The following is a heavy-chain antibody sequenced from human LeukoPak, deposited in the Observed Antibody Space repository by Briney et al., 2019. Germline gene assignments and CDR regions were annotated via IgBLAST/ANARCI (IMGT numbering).Heavy chain of an antibody. CDR2: INHSGST. CDR3: ARGQGIRWRTAPRSNWFDP. D-gene: IGHD1-14*01. Sequence: SETLSLTCAVYGGSFSGYYWSWIRQPPGKGLEWIGEINHSGSTNYNPSLKSRVTISVDTSKNQFSLKLSSVTAADTAVYYCARGQGIRWRTAPRSNWFDPWGQGTLVTVSS. CDR1: GGSFSGYY. J-gene: IGHJ5*02. V-gene: IGHV4-34*01.